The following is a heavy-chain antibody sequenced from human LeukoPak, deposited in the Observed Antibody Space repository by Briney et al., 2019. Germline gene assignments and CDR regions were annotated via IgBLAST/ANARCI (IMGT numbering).Heavy chain of an antibody. V-gene: IGHV3-23*01. CDR3: AKGGWRTGDGMNV. CDR2: LCGGGGGT. D-gene: IGHD6-19*01. CDR1: GLTFSSYT. J-gene: IGHJ6*02. Sequence: PVGSLRLSCAVSGLTFSSYTQNWVRKAPGKGLEWFSALCGGGGGTYYADSMKGRFTISRDNSKTTLYLQMNSLRVDDTAVYYCAKGGWRTGDGMNVWGQGATVTVSS.